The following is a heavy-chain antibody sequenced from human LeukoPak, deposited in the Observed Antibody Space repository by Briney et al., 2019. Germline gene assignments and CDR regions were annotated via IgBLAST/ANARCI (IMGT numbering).Heavy chain of an antibody. Sequence: SETLSLTCTVPGGSISSYYWSWIRQPPGKGLEWIGYIYYSGSTNYNPSLKSRVTISVDTSKNQFSLKLSSMTAADTAVYYCARGKYYDSSEFGPWSQGTLVTVSS. CDR1: GGSISSYY. D-gene: IGHD3-22*01. V-gene: IGHV4-59*01. CDR3: ARGKYYDSSEFGP. CDR2: IYYSGST. J-gene: IGHJ5*02.